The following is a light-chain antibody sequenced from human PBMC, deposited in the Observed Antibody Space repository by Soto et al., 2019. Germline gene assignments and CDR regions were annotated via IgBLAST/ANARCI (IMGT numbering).Light chain of an antibody. V-gene: IGLV1-51*01. J-gene: IGLJ2*01. CDR1: SSNIGRNY. Sequence: QSVLTQPPSVSAAPGQKVTISCSGSSSNIGRNYVSWYQHLPGTAPKLLIYDNNKRPSGIPDRFTGSKSGTSATLGITGLQTGDEADYYCGTWDSSLSAGVFGGGTKL. CDR2: DNN. CDR3: GTWDSSLSAGV.